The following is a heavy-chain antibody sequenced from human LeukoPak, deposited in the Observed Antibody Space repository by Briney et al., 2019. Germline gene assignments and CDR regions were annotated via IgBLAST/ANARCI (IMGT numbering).Heavy chain of an antibody. Sequence: SVKVSCKASGGTFSSYAISWVRHAPGPGLEWMGGIIPIFGTTNYAQGFQGRVTITGDESTSTAYMELSSLRSEDTAVYYCAREVPHYYDSSGLDYWGQGTLVTVSS. J-gene: IGHJ4*02. CDR3: AREVPHYYDSSGLDY. CDR2: IIPIFGTT. CDR1: GGTFSSYA. V-gene: IGHV1-69*13. D-gene: IGHD3-22*01.